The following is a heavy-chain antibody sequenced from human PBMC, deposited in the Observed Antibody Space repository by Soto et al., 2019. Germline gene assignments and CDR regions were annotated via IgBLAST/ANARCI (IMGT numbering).Heavy chain of an antibody. CDR2: ISGDGA. J-gene: IGHJ3*01. CDR1: GFDFSDFA. CDR3: AKLQRRDIQQWLRAFNV. V-gene: IGHV3-23*04. D-gene: IGHD6-19*01. Sequence: EVQLVESGGGSERSGRSLRLSCGASGFDFSDFAMSWIRQALGKGLEWVSTISGDGADIYADSVKGRFTVSRDNSKNMLYLQMNSLRVDDAATYYCAKLQRRDIQQWLRAFNVWGQGTRVTVSA.